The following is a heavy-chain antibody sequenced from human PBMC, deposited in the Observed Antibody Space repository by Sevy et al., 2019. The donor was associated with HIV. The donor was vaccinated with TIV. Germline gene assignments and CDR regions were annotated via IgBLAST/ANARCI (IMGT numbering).Heavy chain of an antibody. CDR2: IKQDESEK. CDR3: AKGNSGSFDY. J-gene: IGHJ4*02. D-gene: IGHD3-22*01. CDR1: GFSFSTYW. V-gene: IGHV3-7*01. Sequence: GGSLRLSCAASGFSFSTYWMHWVRQAPGKGLEWVANIKQDESEKYYVASVKCRFTISRENAKNSVYLEMNSLRPEDTAIYYCAKGNSGSFDYWGQGTLVTVSS.